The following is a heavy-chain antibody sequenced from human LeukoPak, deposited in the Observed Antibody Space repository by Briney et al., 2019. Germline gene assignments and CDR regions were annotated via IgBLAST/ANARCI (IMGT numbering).Heavy chain of an antibody. CDR3: ARGSDDFWSGYSPSY. CDR1: GYTFTGYY. J-gene: IGHJ4*02. Sequence: ASVKVSCRASGYTFTGYYMHWVRQAPGQGLEWMGWINPNSGGTNYAQKFQGRVTMTRDTSISTAYMELSRLRSDDTAVYYCARGSDDFWSGYSPSYWGQGTLVTVSS. CDR2: INPNSGGT. D-gene: IGHD3-3*01. V-gene: IGHV1-2*02.